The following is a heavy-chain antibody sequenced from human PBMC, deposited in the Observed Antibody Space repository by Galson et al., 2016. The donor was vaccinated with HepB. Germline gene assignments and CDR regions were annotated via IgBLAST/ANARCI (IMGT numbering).Heavy chain of an antibody. CDR3: ATDLKGIYGYDLVDY. D-gene: IGHD3/OR15-3a*01. CDR2: ISLLASTN. Sequence: SLRLSCADSGFTLHNFSMRWFRQAPGRGLAWVSTISLLASTNYYAHSVTGRFVISEEDSQSTLYLQMNNLSAEDTAIYYCATDLKGIYGYDLVDYWGQGTLVTVSS. J-gene: IGHJ4*02. V-gene: IGHV3-23*01. CDR1: GFTLHNFS.